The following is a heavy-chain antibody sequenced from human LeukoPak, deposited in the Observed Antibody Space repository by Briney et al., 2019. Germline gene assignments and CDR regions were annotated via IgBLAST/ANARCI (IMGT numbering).Heavy chain of an antibody. Sequence: APVKVSCKASGGTFSSYAISWVRQAPGQGLEWMGGIIPIFGTANYAQKFQGRVTITADESTNTAYMELSSLRSEDTAVYYCARPYSSSSYYYGMDVWGQGTTVTVSS. CDR3: ARPYSSSSYYYGMDV. J-gene: IGHJ6*02. CDR2: IIPIFGTA. CDR1: GGTFSSYA. D-gene: IGHD6-6*01. V-gene: IGHV1-69*13.